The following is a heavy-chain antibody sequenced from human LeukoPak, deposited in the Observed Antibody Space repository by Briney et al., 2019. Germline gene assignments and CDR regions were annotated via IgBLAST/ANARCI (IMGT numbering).Heavy chain of an antibody. J-gene: IGHJ4*02. CDR2: IWYDGSNK. D-gene: IGHD3-22*01. CDR1: GFIFSSYA. Sequence: GRSLRLSCAASGFIFSSYAMHWVRQAPGKGLEWVTVIWYDGSNKHYADSVKGRFTISRDNSKNTLYLQMDSLRAEDTAVYYCARAFGASSGYSVDYWGQGTLVTVSS. V-gene: IGHV3-33*01. CDR3: ARAFGASSGYSVDY.